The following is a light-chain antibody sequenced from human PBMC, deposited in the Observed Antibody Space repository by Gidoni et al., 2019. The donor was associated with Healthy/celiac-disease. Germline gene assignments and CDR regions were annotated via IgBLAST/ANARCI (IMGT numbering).Light chain of an antibody. J-gene: IGKJ4*01. Sequence: DIQMTQSPSSLSASVGDRVTITCRASQSISSYLNWYQQKPGKAPKLLIYAASSLQSWVPSRFSGSGSGTDFTLTISSLQPEDFATYDCQQSYSTPLTFXGXTKVEIK. CDR2: AAS. CDR1: QSISSY. V-gene: IGKV1-39*01. CDR3: QQSYSTPLT.